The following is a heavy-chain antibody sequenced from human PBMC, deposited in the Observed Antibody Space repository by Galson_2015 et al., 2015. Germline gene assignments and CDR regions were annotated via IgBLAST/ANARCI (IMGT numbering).Heavy chain of an antibody. CDR3: ARGDTFFDN. CDR1: GFTFSSYA. CDR2: ISTSGHST. V-gene: IGHV3-23*01. J-gene: IGHJ4*02. Sequence: SLRLSCAASGFTFSSYAMTWVRQAPGRGLEWVSGISTSGHSTYYADSVKGRFTISRDNSKNTVYLQMNSLRAEDTALYYCARGDTFFDNWGQGTLVIVSS. D-gene: IGHD3-16*01.